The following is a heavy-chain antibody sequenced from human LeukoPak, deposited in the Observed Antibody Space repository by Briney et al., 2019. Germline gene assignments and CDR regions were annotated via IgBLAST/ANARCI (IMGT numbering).Heavy chain of an antibody. J-gene: IGHJ4*02. CDR2: IYYSGST. D-gene: IGHD6-13*01. CDR3: ARAPRRYSSSFDYFDY. CDR1: GGSISSGDYY. V-gene: IGHV4-30-4*01. Sequence: SETLSLTCTVSGGSISSGDYYWSWVRQPPGTGLEWIGYIYYSGSTYYNPSLKSRVTISVDTSKNQFSLKLSSVTAADTAVYYCARAPRRYSSSFDYFDYWGQGTLVTVSS.